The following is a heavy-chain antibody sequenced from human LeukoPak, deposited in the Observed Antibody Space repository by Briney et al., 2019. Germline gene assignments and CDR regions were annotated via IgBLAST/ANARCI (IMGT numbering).Heavy chain of an antibody. CDR2: ISGSGGST. V-gene: IGHV3-23*01. J-gene: IGHJ3*02. CDR1: GFTFSSYA. D-gene: IGHD2-15*01. CDR3: AKDGVSIVVVVAATDAFDI. Sequence: PGGSLRLSCAASGFTFSSYAMSWVRQAPGKGLEWVSAISGSGGSTYYADSVKGRFTISRDNSKNTLYLQMNSLGAEDTAVYYCAKDGVSIVVVVAATDAFDIWGQGTMVTVSS.